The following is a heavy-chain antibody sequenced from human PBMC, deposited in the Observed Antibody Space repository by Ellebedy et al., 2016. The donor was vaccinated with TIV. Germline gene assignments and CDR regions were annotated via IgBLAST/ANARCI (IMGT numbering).Heavy chain of an antibody. J-gene: IGHJ5*02. Sequence: ASVKVSCXVSGYTLTELSMHWVRQAPGKGLEWMGGFDPEDGETIYAQKFQGRVTMTEDTSTDTAYMELSSLRSEDTAVYYCATRHLRGGSAERWFDPWGQGTLVTVSS. V-gene: IGHV1-24*01. D-gene: IGHD1-26*01. CDR3: ATRHLRGGSAERWFDP. CDR1: GYTLTELS. CDR2: FDPEDGET.